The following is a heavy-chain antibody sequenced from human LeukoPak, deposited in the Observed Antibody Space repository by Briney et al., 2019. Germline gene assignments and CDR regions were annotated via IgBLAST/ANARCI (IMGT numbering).Heavy chain of an antibody. Sequence: PSETLSLTCTVSGGSISSGDYYWSWIRQPPGKGLEWIGYIYYSASTYYNPSLKSRVTISVDTSKNQFSLKLSSVTAADTAVYYCAREVAYYYDSSGSADAFDIWGQGTMVTVSS. J-gene: IGHJ3*02. D-gene: IGHD3-22*01. V-gene: IGHV4-30-4*01. CDR3: AREVAYYYDSSGSADAFDI. CDR2: IYYSAST. CDR1: GGSISSGDYY.